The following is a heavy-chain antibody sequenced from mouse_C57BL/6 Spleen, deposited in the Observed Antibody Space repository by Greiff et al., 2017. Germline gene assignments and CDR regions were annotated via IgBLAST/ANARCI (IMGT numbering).Heavy chain of an antibody. D-gene: IGHD1-1*01. J-gene: IGHJ2*01. V-gene: IGHV1-82*01. CDR3: ERSSYYYGSSYVFDY. CDR2: IYPGDGDT. Sequence: QVQLQQSGPELVKPGASVKISCKASGYAFSSSWMNWVKQRPGKGLEWIGRIYPGDGDTNYNGKFKGKATLTADKSSSTAYMQLSSLTSEDSAVYFCERSSYYYGSSYVFDYWGQGTTLTVSS. CDR1: GYAFSSSW.